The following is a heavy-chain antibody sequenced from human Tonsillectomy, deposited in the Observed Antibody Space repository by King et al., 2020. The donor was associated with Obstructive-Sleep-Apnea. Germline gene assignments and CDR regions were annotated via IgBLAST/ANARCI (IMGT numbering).Heavy chain of an antibody. CDR1: GFTFDDYA. CDR3: ANGYYATNGYYFDY. CDR2: ISWNSGTI. Sequence: VQLVESGGGLVQPGRSLRLSCAASGFTFDDYAMHWVRQAPGKGLEWVSGISWNSGTIGYADSVKGRFTISRDNAKNSLYLQMNSLRAEDTAFYYCANGYYATNGYYFDYWGQGTLVTVSS. V-gene: IGHV3-9*01. J-gene: IGHJ4*02. D-gene: IGHD2-8*01.